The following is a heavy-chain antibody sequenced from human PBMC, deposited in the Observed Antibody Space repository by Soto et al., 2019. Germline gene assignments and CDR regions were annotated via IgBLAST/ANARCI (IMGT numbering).Heavy chain of an antibody. CDR1: GFTFSNFA. D-gene: IGHD7-27*01. CDR3: AKGWGDY. J-gene: IGHJ4*02. Sequence: EVPLLESGGGLVQPGGSLRLSCVASGFTFSNFAMSWVRQAPGKGLEWVSGFSGSNTYYADSVKGRFTISRDNSKNALFLQMHSLRAEDTAIYSCAKGWGDYWGQGTLVTVSS. CDR2: FSGSNT. V-gene: IGHV3-23*01.